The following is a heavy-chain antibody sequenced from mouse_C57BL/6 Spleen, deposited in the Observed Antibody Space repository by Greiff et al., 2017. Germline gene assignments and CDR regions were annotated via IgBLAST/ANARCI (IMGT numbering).Heavy chain of an antibody. CDR2: INPNNGGT. V-gene: IGHV1-26*01. Sequence: EVQLQQSGPELVKPGASVKISCKASGYTFTDYYMNWVKQSNGKSLEWIGDINPNNGGTSYNQKFKGKATLTVDKSSSTAYMELRSLTSEDSAVYYCARGVLRSGAMDYWGQGTSVTVSS. J-gene: IGHJ4*01. CDR1: GYTFTDYY. CDR3: ARGVLRSGAMDY. D-gene: IGHD1-1*01.